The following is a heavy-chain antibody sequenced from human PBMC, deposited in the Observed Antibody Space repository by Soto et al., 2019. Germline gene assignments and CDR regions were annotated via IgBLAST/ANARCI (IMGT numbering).Heavy chain of an antibody. J-gene: IGHJ4*02. D-gene: IGHD6-19*01. CDR3: ARRLFGSGWTLDS. CDR2: VYHTGST. Sequence: SETLSLTCDVSDASITTYYWSWIRQAPGKGLEWIGNVYHTGSTDYNSSLRSRVTISVDTSKNQFSLNMNSVTAADTAVYYCARRLFGSGWTLDSWGQGALVTVSS. CDR1: DASITTYY. V-gene: IGHV4-59*13.